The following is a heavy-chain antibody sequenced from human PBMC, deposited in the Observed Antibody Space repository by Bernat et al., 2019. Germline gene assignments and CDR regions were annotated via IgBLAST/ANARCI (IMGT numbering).Heavy chain of an antibody. Sequence: QVQLVQSGAEVKKPGSSVKVSCKASGGTFSSYAISWVRQAPGQGLEWMGGIIPIFGTANYAQKFQGRVTITADESTSTAYMELSSLRSEDTAVYYCARILYGPNDYYYYGMDVWGQGTTVTVSS. J-gene: IGHJ6*02. V-gene: IGHV1-69*01. D-gene: IGHD4-17*01. CDR2: IIPIFGTA. CDR1: GGTFSSYA. CDR3: ARILYGPNDYYYYGMDV.